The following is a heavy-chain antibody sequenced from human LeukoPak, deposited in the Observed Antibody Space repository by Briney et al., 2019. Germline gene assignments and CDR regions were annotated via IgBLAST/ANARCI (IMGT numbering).Heavy chain of an antibody. D-gene: IGHD3-10*01. V-gene: IGHV3-30*18. CDR1: GFTFSSYG. CDR2: ISYDGSNK. Sequence: GRSLRLSCAASGFTFSSYGIRWVRQAPGKGLEWVALISYDGSNKYYADSVKGRFTISRDNSKNTLYLQMNSLRAEDTAVYYCANENYYGSGSYPDYWGQGTLVTVSS. J-gene: IGHJ4*02. CDR3: ANENYYGSGSYPDY.